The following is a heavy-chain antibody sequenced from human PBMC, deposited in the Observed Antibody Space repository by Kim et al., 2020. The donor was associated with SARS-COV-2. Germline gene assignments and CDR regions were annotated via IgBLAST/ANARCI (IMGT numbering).Heavy chain of an antibody. V-gene: IGHV3-43*02. D-gene: IGHD6-6*01. CDR1: GFTFDDYA. J-gene: IGHJ3*02. CDR2: ISGDGGST. CDR3: ANPSSGPDAFDI. Sequence: GGSLRLSCAASGFTFDDYAMHWVRQAPGKGLEWVSLISGDGGSTYYADSVKGRFTISRDNSKNSLYLQMNSLRTEDTALYYCANPSSGPDAFDIWGQGTMVTVSS.